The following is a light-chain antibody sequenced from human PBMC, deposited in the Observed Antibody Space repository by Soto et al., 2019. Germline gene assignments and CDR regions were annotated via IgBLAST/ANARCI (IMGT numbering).Light chain of an antibody. CDR3: QQYSSSTLP. CDR1: QSVRSNY. CDR2: DAS. V-gene: IGKV3-20*01. Sequence: EIVLTQSPGTLSLSPGERATLSCRASQSVRSNYLAWYQQKPGQAPRFLMYDASSRATAIPDRFSGSGYGTTLTLTNSRLEHEDFAMYYCQQYSSSTLPFGGGTNVDIK. J-gene: IGKJ4*01.